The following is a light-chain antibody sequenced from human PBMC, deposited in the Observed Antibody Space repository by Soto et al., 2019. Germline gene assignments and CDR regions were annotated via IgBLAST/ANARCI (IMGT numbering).Light chain of an antibody. J-gene: IGKJ1*01. CDR3: QQYNTYSPT. CDR2: KAS. V-gene: IGKV1-5*03. CDR1: QSISSY. Sequence: DIQMTQSPSSLSASVGDRVTITCRASQSISSYLNWYQQKPGKAPHLLIYKASSLESGVPSRFSGSGSGTEFTLTISSLQPDDFATYYCQQYNTYSPTFGQGTKVDIK.